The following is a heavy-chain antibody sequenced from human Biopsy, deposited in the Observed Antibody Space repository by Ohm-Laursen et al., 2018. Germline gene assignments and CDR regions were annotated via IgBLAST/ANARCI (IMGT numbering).Heavy chain of an antibody. V-gene: IGHV1-2*02. CDR3: ARDRMVTIITLVRADTFDI. CDR2: VNPNSGAT. D-gene: IGHD3-10*01. CDR1: GYTFTDYS. Sequence: ATVKISCKASGYTFTDYSIHWVRQAPGQGLEWMGWVNPNSGATNYAQKFQGRVTMTSDTSISTAYIELRRLISDDAAVYFCARDRMVTIITLVRADTFDIWGQGTLVSVSS. J-gene: IGHJ3*02.